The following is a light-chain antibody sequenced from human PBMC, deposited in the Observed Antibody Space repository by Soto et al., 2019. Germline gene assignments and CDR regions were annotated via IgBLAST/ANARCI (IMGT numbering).Light chain of an antibody. CDR2: KAS. CDR1: QTIPKW. Sequence: DIQMTQSPSTLSASVGDRVIITCRASQTIPKWLAWYQQKPGNAPQILIYKASSLASGVPSRFSGSGSGTEFTITISSLPPDEVATYYCQHYDPHPYTFGQGTQLEIK. V-gene: IGKV1-5*03. CDR3: QHYDPHPYT. J-gene: IGKJ2*01.